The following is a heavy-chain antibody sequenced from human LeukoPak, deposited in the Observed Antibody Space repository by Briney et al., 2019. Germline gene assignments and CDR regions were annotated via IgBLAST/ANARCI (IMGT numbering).Heavy chain of an antibody. J-gene: IGHJ4*02. Sequence: ASVKVSCKASGGTFSSYAISWVRQAPGQGLEWMGGIIPIFGTANYAQKFQGRVTITADESTSTAYMELSSLRSEDTAVYYCALSHGYCSGGSCYSGDDYWGQGTLVTVSS. CDR2: IIPIFGTA. CDR1: GGTFSSYA. CDR3: ALSHGYCSGGSCYSGDDY. V-gene: IGHV1-69*13. D-gene: IGHD2-15*01.